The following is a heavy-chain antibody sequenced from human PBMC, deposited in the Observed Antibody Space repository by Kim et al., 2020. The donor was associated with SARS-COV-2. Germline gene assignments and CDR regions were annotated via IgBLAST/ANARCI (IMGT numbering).Heavy chain of an antibody. D-gene: IGHD3-3*01. CDR3: VKIFPVSNSCYLDQ. CDR2: IPYAGSHK. J-gene: IGHJ4*02. V-gene: IGHV3-30*18. Sequence: GGSLRLSCVASGFTFSHYGMHWVRQAPGKGLEWVALIPYAGSHKYYADSVKGRFTISRDNSKNMLYLEMNSLRPEDSAVYYCVKIFPVSNSCYLDQWGPG. CDR1: GFTFSHYG.